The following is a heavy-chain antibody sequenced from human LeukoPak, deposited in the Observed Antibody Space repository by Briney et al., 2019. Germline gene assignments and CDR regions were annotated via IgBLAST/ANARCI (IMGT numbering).Heavy chain of an antibody. Sequence: SVKVSCKASGGTFSSYAISWVRQAPGQGLEWMGGIIPTFGTANYAQKFQGRVTITTDESTSTAYMELSSLRSEDTAVYYCARDTALGYCSSTSSHCAFDIWGQGTMVTVSS. CDR2: IIPTFGTA. V-gene: IGHV1-69*05. D-gene: IGHD2-2*01. CDR1: GGTFSSYA. CDR3: ARDTALGYCSSTSSHCAFDI. J-gene: IGHJ3*02.